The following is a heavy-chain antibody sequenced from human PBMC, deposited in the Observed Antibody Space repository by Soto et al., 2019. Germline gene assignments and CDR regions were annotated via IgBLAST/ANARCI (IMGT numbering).Heavy chain of an antibody. Sequence: PGGSLRLSCAASGFTFSNYGMHWVRQAPGKGLEWVSAISGSGGSTYYADSVKGRFTISRDNSKNTLYLQMNSLRAEDTAVYYCAKVSPYYYDSSGFGVGDAFDIWGQGTMVTVSS. J-gene: IGHJ3*02. CDR1: GFTFSNYG. D-gene: IGHD3-22*01. CDR3: AKVSPYYYDSSGFGVGDAFDI. V-gene: IGHV3-23*01. CDR2: ISGSGGST.